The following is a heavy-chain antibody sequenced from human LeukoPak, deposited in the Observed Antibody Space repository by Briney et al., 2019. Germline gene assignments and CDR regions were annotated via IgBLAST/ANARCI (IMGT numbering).Heavy chain of an antibody. D-gene: IGHD4-11*01. J-gene: IGHJ6*02. CDR1: GFSISTHT. V-gene: IGHV3-21*01. Sequence: GGSLRLSCVASGFSISTHTLNWLRQALGKGLEWLSAISGSSSDIFYADSLKGRFTISRDNAKNSLYLQMNTLRAEDTAVYYCTRDAYSINYYYNGMDVWGQGTTVIVSS. CDR2: ISGSSSDI. CDR3: TRDAYSINYYYNGMDV.